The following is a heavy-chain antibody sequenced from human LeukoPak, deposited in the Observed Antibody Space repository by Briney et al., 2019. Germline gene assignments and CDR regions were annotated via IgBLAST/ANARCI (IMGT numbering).Heavy chain of an antibody. CDR1: GYTFTSYY. CDR2: INPSGGST. Sequence: GASVKVSCKASGYTFTSYYMHWVRQAPGQGLEWMGIINPSGGSTSYAQKFQGRVTISVDTSKNQFSLKLSSVTAADTAVYYCAREGRLGRLVRNWFDPWGQGTLVTVSS. CDR3: AREGRLGRLVRNWFDP. V-gene: IGHV1-46*01. J-gene: IGHJ5*02. D-gene: IGHD3-9*01.